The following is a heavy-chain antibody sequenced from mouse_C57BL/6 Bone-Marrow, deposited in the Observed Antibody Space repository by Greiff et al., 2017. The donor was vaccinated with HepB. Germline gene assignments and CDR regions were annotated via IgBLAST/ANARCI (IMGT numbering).Heavy chain of an antibody. J-gene: IGHJ2*01. CDR2: INYDGSST. V-gene: IGHV5-16*01. Sequence: DVHLVESEGGLVQPGSSMKLSCTASGFTFSDYYMAWVRQVPERGLEWVANINYDGSSTYYLDSLKSRFIISRDNAKNILYLQMSSLKSEDTATYYCARDLDYFDYWGQGTTLTVSS. CDR3: ARDLDYFDY. CDR1: GFTFSDYY.